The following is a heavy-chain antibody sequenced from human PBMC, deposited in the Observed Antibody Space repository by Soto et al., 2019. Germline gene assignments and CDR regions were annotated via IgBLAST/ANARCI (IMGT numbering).Heavy chain of an antibody. D-gene: IGHD6-19*01. CDR2: IYYSGST. CDR3: ARYYTVAHYYYGMDV. J-gene: IGHJ6*02. CDR1: GGSISSYY. Sequence: SETLSLTCTVSGGSISSYYWSWIRQPPGKGLEWIGYIYYSGSTNYNPSLKSRVTISVDTSKNQFSLKLSSVTAADTAVYYCARYYTVAHYYYGMDVWGQGTTVTVSS. V-gene: IGHV4-59*01.